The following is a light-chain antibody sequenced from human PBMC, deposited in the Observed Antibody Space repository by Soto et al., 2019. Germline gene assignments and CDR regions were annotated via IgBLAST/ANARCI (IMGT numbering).Light chain of an antibody. J-gene: IGLJ3*02. CDR3: CSYAGSYTWV. V-gene: IGLV2-11*01. CDR1: SSDVGGYNY. CDR2: DVS. Sequence: QSALTQPRSVSGSPGQSVTISCTGTSSDVGGYNYVSCYQQHPGKAPKFMIYDVSKRPSGVPDRFSGSKSGNTASLTISGLQAEDEADYYCCSYAGSYTWVFGGGTKVTVL.